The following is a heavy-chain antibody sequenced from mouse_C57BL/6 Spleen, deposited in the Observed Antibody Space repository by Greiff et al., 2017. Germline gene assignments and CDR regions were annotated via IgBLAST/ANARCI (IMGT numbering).Heavy chain of an antibody. CDR3: ARDGSPYCYFYV. Sequence: QVQLQQSGAELARPGASVKMSCKASGYTFTSYTMHWVKQRPGQGLEWIGYINPSSGYTKYNQKFKDKATLTADTSSSTAYMQLSSLTSEDSAVYYCARDGSPYCYFYVWGTGTTVTVSS. V-gene: IGHV1-4*01. J-gene: IGHJ1*03. CDR1: GYTFTSYT. D-gene: IGHD2-3*01. CDR2: INPSSGYT.